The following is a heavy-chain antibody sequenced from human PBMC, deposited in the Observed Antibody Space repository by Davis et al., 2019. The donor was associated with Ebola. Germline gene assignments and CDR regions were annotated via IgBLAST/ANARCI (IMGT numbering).Heavy chain of an antibody. Sequence: AASVKVSCKASGYSFTSYYIHWVRQAPGQGLEWMGIINPGGGKASYAQKFQGRISMTRETSTSTMYLEMSNLRYEDTAVYYCARVECSGGGCFPDYWGQGTLVTVSS. D-gene: IGHD2-15*01. CDR3: ARVECSGGGCFPDY. CDR2: INPGGGKA. V-gene: IGHV1-46*01. CDR1: GYSFTSYY. J-gene: IGHJ4*02.